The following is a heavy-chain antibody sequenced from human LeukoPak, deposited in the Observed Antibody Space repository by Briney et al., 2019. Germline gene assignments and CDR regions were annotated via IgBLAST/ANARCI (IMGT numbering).Heavy chain of an antibody. CDR2: ISSSSSHI. Sequence: GGSLRLSCVASGLNFSPYEMYWVRQAPGKGLDWVSYISSSSSHIYYADSVKGRFTVSRDNAKSSLYLQMNSLRAEDTAFYYCVRLFNGYTFDSVHDYWGRGTLVIVSS. J-gene: IGHJ4*02. CDR1: GLNFSPYE. CDR3: VRLFNGYTFDSVHDY. D-gene: IGHD5-24*01. V-gene: IGHV3-48*03.